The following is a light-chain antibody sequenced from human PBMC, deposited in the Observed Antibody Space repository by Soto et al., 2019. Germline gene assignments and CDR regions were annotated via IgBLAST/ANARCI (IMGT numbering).Light chain of an antibody. V-gene: IGKV3-15*01. CDR2: GAS. CDR3: QQYRNWPLT. Sequence: EIVMTQSPATLSVSPGEGATLSCRASQSVSSNFAWYQQKPGQAPRLLIYGASTRATGIPARFSGSGSGTEFTLSISSLQSEDVAVYYCQQYRNWPLTFGGGTKLEIK. CDR1: QSVSSN. J-gene: IGKJ4*01.